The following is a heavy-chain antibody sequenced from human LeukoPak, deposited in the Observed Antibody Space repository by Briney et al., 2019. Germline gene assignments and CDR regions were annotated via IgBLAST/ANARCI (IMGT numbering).Heavy chain of an antibody. CDR3: AKDLVADYCSSTSCHSPFDY. Sequence: GRSLRLSCAASGFTFSGYGMHWVRQAPGKGLEWVAVISYDGSNKYYADSVKGRFTISRDNSKNTLYLQMNSLRAEDTAVYYCAKDLVADYCSSTSCHSPFDYWGQGTLVTVSS. CDR2: ISYDGSNK. J-gene: IGHJ4*02. V-gene: IGHV3-30*18. D-gene: IGHD2-2*01. CDR1: GFTFSGYG.